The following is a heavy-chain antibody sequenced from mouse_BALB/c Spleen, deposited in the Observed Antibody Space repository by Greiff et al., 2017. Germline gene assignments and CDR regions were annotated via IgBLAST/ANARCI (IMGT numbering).Heavy chain of an antibody. CDR2: IYPGNSDT. D-gene: IGHD2-4*01. V-gene: IGHV1-5*01. CDR3: SPIYYDYEDFDY. J-gene: IGHJ2*01. CDR1: GYTFTSYW. Sequence: VQLQQSGTVLARPGASVKMSCKASGYTFTSYWMHWVKQRPGQGLEWIGAIYPGNSDTSYNQKFKGKAKLTAVTSTSTAYMELSSLTNEDSAVYYCSPIYYDYEDFDYWGQGTTLTVSS.